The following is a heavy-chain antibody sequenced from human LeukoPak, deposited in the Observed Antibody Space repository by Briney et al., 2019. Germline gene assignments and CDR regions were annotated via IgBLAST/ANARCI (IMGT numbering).Heavy chain of an antibody. CDR2: ITGSSNTI. CDR3: ARVRDAYNYFVY. CDR1: GFAFSSHS. V-gene: IGHV3-48*01. D-gene: IGHD2-21*01. Sequence: PGGSLRLSCAASGFAFSSHSMNWVRQAPGKGLEWVSYITGSSNTIYYADSVEGRFTISRDNAKNSLSLQMNTLRAEDTAVYYCARVRDAYNYFVYWGQGTLVTVSS. J-gene: IGHJ4*02.